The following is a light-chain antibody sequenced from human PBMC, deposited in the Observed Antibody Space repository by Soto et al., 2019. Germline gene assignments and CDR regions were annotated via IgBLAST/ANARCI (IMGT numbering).Light chain of an antibody. CDR3: SSYAGSNTYV. J-gene: IGLJ1*01. Sequence: QSALTQPPSASGSPGQSVTISCTGTSSDVGGYKYVSWYQQHPGKAPKLMIYEVSKRPSGVPDRFSGSKSGNTASLTVSGLQAEDEADFYCSSYAGSNTYVFGTGPKLTVL. V-gene: IGLV2-8*01. CDR1: SSDVGGYKY. CDR2: EVS.